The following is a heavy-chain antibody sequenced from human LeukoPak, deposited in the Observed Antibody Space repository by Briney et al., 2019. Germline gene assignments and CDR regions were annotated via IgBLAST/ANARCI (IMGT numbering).Heavy chain of an antibody. J-gene: IGHJ4*02. CDR3: ARDGGGYYDSSGYYYED. V-gene: IGHV1-18*01. Sequence: AASVKVSCKASGYTFTSYGISWVRQAPGQGLEWMGWISAYNGNTNYAQKLQGRVTMTTDTSTSTAYMELRSLRSDDTAVYYCARDGGGYYDSSGYYYEDWGQGTLVTVSS. CDR2: ISAYNGNT. CDR1: GYTFTSYG. D-gene: IGHD3-22*01.